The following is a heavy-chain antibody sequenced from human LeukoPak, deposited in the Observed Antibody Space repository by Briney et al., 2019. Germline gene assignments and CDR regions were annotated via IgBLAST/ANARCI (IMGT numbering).Heavy chain of an antibody. CDR3: ARWSGSVTARNYYYYMDV. CDR1: GGSFSGHY. Sequence: SETLSLTCAVYGGSFSGHYWSWIRQPPGKGLEWIGEINHSGSTNYNPSLKSRVTISVDTSKNQFSLNLSSVTAADTAVYYCARWSGSVTARNYYYYMDVWGEGTTVTVSS. J-gene: IGHJ6*03. CDR2: INHSGST. D-gene: IGHD6-6*01. V-gene: IGHV4-34*01.